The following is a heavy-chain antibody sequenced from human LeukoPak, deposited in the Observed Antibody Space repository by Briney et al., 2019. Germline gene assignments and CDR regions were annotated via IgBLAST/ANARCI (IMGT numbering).Heavy chain of an antibody. Sequence: PSETLSLTCTVSGGSISSYYWSWLRQPPGKGLEWIGYIYYSGSINYNPSLKSRVTISVDTSKNQFSLKLSSVTAADTAVYYCAREYGSGSYYNKPLGPWGQGTLVTVSS. CDR3: AREYGSGSYYNKPLGP. D-gene: IGHD3-10*01. J-gene: IGHJ5*02. CDR1: GGSISSYY. CDR2: IYYSGSI. V-gene: IGHV4-59*12.